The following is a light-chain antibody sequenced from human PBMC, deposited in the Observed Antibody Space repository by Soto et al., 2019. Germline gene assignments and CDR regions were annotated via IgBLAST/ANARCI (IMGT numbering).Light chain of an antibody. J-gene: IGLJ1*01. V-gene: IGLV2-14*01. Sequence: QSALTQPASVSGSPGQSITISCTGSSSDIGAFNYVAWYQQHPGKAPKLIIHGVTNRPSGVSSRFSGSKSDYTASLTISGLQAEDGADYYCSSYTTAFFYVFGTGTKVTVL. CDR2: GVT. CDR3: SSYTTAFFYV. CDR1: SSDIGAFNY.